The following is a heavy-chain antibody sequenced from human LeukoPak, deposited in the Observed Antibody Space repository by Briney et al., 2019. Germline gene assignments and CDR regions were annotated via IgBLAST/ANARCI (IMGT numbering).Heavy chain of an antibody. J-gene: IGHJ4*02. CDR2: IKPDGSEK. CDR3: ARGQLADSY. D-gene: IGHD3-22*01. CDR1: GFTFTTYW. V-gene: IGHV3-7*01. Sequence: PGGSLRLSCAASGFTFTTYWMSWIRQTPGKGLEWVAKIKPDGSEKSYVDSVKGRFTISRDNAKNSVFLQMDSLGVEDTALYYCARGQLADSYWGQGALVTVSS.